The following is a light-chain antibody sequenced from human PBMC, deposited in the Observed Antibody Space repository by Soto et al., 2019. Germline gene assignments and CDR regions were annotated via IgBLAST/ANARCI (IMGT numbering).Light chain of an antibody. CDR1: QSISSY. J-gene: IGKJ4*01. V-gene: IGKV1-39*01. Sequence: DIQMTQSPSSLSASVGDRFTITCRASQSISSYLNWYQQKPGKAPKLLIYAASSLQSGVPSRFSGSGSGTDFTLTISSLQPEDFATYYCQQSYSTPGLTFGGGTKVDI. CDR2: AAS. CDR3: QQSYSTPGLT.